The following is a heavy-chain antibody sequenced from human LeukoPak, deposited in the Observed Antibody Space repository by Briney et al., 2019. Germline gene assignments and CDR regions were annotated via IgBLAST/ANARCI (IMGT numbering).Heavy chain of an antibody. D-gene: IGHD5-18*01. Sequence: PGESLKISCKTSGYSFTTKWIGWARQMPGKGLELMGIIYPGDSDTTYSPSFQGRVTISADKSTSTAYLQWSSLEASDSAMYYCARLTGFAYGYGDYWGQGTLVTVSS. CDR1: GYSFTTKW. CDR2: IYPGDSDT. V-gene: IGHV5-51*01. CDR3: ARLTGFAYGYGDY. J-gene: IGHJ4*02.